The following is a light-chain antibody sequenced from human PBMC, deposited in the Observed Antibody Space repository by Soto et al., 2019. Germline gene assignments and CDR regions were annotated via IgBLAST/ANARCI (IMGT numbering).Light chain of an antibody. CDR2: RVS. CDR1: QSPLYSDGNTS. Sequence: GVMTQSPRSLPVTLGQPASISCRSTQSPLYSDGNTSLNLFQQRPGQSARRLLYRVSNRDSGVPDRFRCSGAGNDFTLQISRVEAEDVGGYYCMQATHWPYTFGQGNKLEIK. CDR3: MQATHWPYT. J-gene: IGKJ2*01. V-gene: IGKV2-30*01.